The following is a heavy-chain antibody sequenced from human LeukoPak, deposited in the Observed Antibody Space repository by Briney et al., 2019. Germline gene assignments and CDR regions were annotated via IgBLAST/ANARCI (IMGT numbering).Heavy chain of an antibody. CDR3: AKEGEGYNYGYVY. CDR2: TSGSGDKT. V-gene: IGHV3-23*01. Sequence: HPGGSLRLSCAASGFIFRTYAMTWVRQAPGKGLEWVSATSGSGDKTYYADSVKGRFTISRDNSKNTVYLQMNRLRIEDTAEYYCAKEGEGYNYGYVYWGQGTLVTVSS. CDR1: GFIFRTYA. D-gene: IGHD5-18*01. J-gene: IGHJ4*02.